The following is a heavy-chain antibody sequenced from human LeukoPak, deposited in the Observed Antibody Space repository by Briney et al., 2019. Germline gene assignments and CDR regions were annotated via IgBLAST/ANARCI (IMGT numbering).Heavy chain of an antibody. CDR2: ISYDGSNK. D-gene: IGHD5-12*01. CDR3: VPDATSDSQTAVDY. CDR1: GFTFISCA. Sequence: GGSLRLSCAASGFTFISCAMHWVRQAPGKGLEWVAVISYDGSNKYYADSVKGRFTISRDNSKNTLYLQMNSLRAEDTAVYYCVPDATSDSQTAVDYWGQGTLVTVSS. J-gene: IGHJ4*02. V-gene: IGHV3-30*04.